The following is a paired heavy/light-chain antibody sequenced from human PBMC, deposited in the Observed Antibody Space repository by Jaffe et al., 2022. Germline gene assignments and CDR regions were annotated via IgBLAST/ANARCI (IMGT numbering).Light chain of an antibody. CDR2: EVT. CDR1: SSDVGSYNS. V-gene: IGLV2-8*01. Sequence: QSALTQPPSASGSPGQSVTISCTGTSSDVGSYNSVAWYQQHPGKAPKLMISEVTKRPSGVPDRFSGSKSGNTASLTVSGLQAEDEADYYCSSYAGSNNLVFGGGTKLTVL. CDR3: SSYAGSNNLV. J-gene: IGLJ3*02.
Heavy chain of an antibody. CDR1: GDSVSSNIMA. CDR3: ARGLMASGINY. J-gene: IGHJ4*02. V-gene: IGHV6-1*01. Sequence: QVQLQQSGPGLVKPSQTLSLTCAISGDSVSSNIMAWNWIRQSPSRGLEWLGRTYYRSKWFNDYAPSVKSRITVNPDTAKNQFSLQLNSVTPEDTAVYYCARGLMASGINYWGQGTLVTVSS. D-gene: IGHD3-16*01. CDR2: TYYRSKWFN.